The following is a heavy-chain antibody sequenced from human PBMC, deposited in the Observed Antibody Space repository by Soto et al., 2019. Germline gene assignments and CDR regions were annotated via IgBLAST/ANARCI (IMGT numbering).Heavy chain of an antibody. V-gene: IGHV1-69*06. Sequence: QVYLVQSGAEAKKPGSSVKVSCKSSGGTFSNYALSWVRQAPGQGLEWMGGIIPVFGAANYAQRFQGRVTITADKTTSTGYMELSSLRSDDTAVYYCARDGVAGTERRFDPWGQGTLVTVSS. D-gene: IGHD6-19*01. CDR2: IIPVFGAA. CDR1: GGTFSNYA. J-gene: IGHJ5*02. CDR3: ARDGVAGTERRFDP.